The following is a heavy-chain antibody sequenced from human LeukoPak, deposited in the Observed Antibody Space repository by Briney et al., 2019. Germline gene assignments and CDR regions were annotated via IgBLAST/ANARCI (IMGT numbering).Heavy chain of an antibody. CDR1: GGSISSSSYY. J-gene: IGHJ4*02. CDR3: ASLSSGCY. D-gene: IGHD6-19*01. Sequence: SETLSLTCTVSGGSISSSSYYWGWIRQPPGKGLEWIGSIYYSGSTYYNPSLKSRVTISVDTSKNQFSLKLSSVTAADTAVYYCASLSSGCYWGQGTLVTVSS. CDR2: IYYSGST. V-gene: IGHV4-39*01.